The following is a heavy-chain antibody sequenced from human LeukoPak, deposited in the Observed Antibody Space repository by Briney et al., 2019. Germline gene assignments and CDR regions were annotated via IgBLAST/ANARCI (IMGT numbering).Heavy chain of an antibody. CDR3: LKNSGYEDFDY. CDR2: IRDNGDST. D-gene: IGHD5-12*01. Sequence: GGSLRLSCSASGFTFSSYTMHWVRQAPGKGLEYVSAIRDNGDSTFYADSVKGRFTISRDNSKNTLYLQMSGLRAEDTAVYYCLKNSGYEDFDYWGQGTLVTVSS. J-gene: IGHJ4*02. CDR1: GFTFSSYT. V-gene: IGHV3-64D*06.